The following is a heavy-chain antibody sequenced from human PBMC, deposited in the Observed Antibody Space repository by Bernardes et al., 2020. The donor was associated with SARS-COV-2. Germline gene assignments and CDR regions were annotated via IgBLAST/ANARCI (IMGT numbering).Heavy chain of an antibody. CDR2: IYSGGST. Sequence: GGSLRLSCEASGFAVSRTYMSWVRQAPGKGLEWLSVIYSGGSTYYADSVKGRFTVSRDNSKNTLYLQMTSLRAEDTAVYYCARDPVPKCSGGSCYRPFDYGGQGTLVTFSS. V-gene: IGHV3-53*01. D-gene: IGHD2-15*01. CDR3: ARDPVPKCSGGSCYRPFDY. CDR1: GFAVSRTY. J-gene: IGHJ4*02.